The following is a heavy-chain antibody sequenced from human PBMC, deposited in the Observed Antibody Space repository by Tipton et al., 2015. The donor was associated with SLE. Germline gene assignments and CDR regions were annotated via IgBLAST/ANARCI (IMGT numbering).Heavy chain of an antibody. D-gene: IGHD7-27*01. Sequence: TLSLTCTVSGDPISTHYWSWIRQPPGKALEWIGYISSSGTTNYNPSLKSRVTMSVDTSKNQLSLRLTSVTAADTAVYFCARLSGAPHFDYWGRGTLVTVSS. J-gene: IGHJ4*02. CDR3: ARLSGAPHFDY. CDR1: GDPISTHY. CDR2: ISSSGTT. V-gene: IGHV4-4*08.